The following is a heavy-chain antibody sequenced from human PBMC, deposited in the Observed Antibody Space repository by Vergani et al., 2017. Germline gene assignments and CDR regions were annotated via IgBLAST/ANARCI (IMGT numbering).Heavy chain of an antibody. J-gene: IGHJ4*02. Sequence: EVQLLESGGGLVQPGGSLRLSCAASGFTFSSYAMSWVRQAPGKGLEWVSAISGSGGSTYYADSVKGRFTISKANSKNTLYMQMNSLRAEETAVYYCAKDPPAAAGTNRYFDYWGQGTLVTVSS. D-gene: IGHD6-13*01. CDR1: GFTFSSYA. CDR3: AKDPPAAAGTNRYFDY. V-gene: IGHV3-23*01. CDR2: ISGSGGST.